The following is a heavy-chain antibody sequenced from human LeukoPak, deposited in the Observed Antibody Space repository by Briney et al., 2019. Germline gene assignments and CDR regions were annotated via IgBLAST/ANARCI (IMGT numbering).Heavy chain of an antibody. V-gene: IGHV4-34*01. Sequence: SETLSLTCAVYGGSFSGYYWSWIRQPPGKGLEWIGEINHSGSTNYNPSLKSRVTISVDTSRNQVSLKLSSVTVADTAVYYCARHRGAIWYFDYWGQGTLVTVSS. D-gene: IGHD3-9*01. CDR3: ARHRGAIWYFDY. CDR2: INHSGST. J-gene: IGHJ4*02. CDR1: GGSFSGYY.